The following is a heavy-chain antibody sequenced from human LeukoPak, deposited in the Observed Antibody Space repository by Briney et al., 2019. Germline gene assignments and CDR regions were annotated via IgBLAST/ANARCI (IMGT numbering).Heavy chain of an antibody. J-gene: IGHJ4*02. Sequence: PGGSLRLSCSASGFTFSSYAMHWVRQAPGKGLEYVSAISSNGGSTYYADSVKGRFTISRDNSKNTLYLQMSSLRAEDTAVYYCVKEEYYYDSSGYYYYWGQGTLLTVSS. CDR3: VKEEYYYDSSGYYYY. V-gene: IGHV3-64D*06. CDR2: ISSNGGST. D-gene: IGHD3-22*01. CDR1: GFTFSSYA.